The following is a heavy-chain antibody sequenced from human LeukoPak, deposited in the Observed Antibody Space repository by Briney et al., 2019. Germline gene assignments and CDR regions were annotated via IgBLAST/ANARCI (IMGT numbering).Heavy chain of an antibody. CDR2: IYSGGST. J-gene: IGHJ4*02. CDR1: GFTFSNYA. Sequence: GGSLRLSCAASGFTFSNYAMTWVRQAPGKGLEWVSVIYSGGSTYYADSVKGRFTISRDNSKNTPYIQMNSLRAEDTAVYYCASLPTVTTGGYYFDYWGQGTLVTVSS. D-gene: IGHD4-17*01. CDR3: ASLPTVTTGGYYFDY. V-gene: IGHV3-66*01.